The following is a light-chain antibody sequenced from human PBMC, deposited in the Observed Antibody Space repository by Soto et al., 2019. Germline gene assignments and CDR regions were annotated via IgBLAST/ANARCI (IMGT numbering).Light chain of an antibody. V-gene: IGKV3-20*01. CDR3: QQYGTSPYT. Sequence: EIVLTQSPGTLSLSPGERATLSCRASQSVSTTYLAWFQQKPGQAPRLLFYGESTRATGIPDRFSGSGSGTDFTLTISRLEAEDFAVYYCQQYGTSPYTFGQGTRVEIK. CDR2: GES. J-gene: IGKJ2*01. CDR1: QSVSTTY.